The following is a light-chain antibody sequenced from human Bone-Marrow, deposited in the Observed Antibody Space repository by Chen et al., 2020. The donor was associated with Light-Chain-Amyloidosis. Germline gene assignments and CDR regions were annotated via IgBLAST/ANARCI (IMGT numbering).Light chain of an antibody. CDR2: DVN. V-gene: IGLV2-11*01. Sequence: QSALTQPRSVSGSPGQSVTISCTGTSSDVGGYESVSWYQQHPGKAPKFLIYDVNKRPSGVPDRFSGSKSGNSASLTISGLQTEDEADYFCCSYAGSSPYVFGTGTTVTV. CDR3: CSYAGSSPYV. CDR1: SSDVGGYES. J-gene: IGLJ1*01.